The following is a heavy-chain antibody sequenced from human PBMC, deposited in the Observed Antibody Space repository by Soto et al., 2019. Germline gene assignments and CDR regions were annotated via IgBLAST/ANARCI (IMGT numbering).Heavy chain of an antibody. D-gene: IGHD3-16*01. Sequence: QVQLVQSGAEVKKPGSSVKVSCKASGGTFSSYAISWVRQAPGQGLEWMGGIIPIFGAANYAQKFQGRVTITADESTSIAYMELSSLRSEDTAVYYCAELGHHGYGMDVWGQGTTVTVSS. CDR3: AELGHHGYGMDV. J-gene: IGHJ6*02. CDR2: IIPIFGAA. V-gene: IGHV1-69*01. CDR1: GGTFSSYA.